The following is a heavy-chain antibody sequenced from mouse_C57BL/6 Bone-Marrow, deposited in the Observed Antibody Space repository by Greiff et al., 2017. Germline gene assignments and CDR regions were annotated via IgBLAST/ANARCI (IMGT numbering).Heavy chain of an antibody. V-gene: IGHV6-6*01. CDR3: TRGPYYYGRSKVYWYFDV. Sequence: EVMLVESGGGLVQPGGSMKLSCAASGFTFSDAWMDWVRQSPEKGLEWVAEIRNKANNHATYYAESVKGRFTISRDDSKSRVYLQMNSVRAEDTGIYYCTRGPYYYGRSKVYWYFDVWGTGTTVTVSS. CDR2: IRNKANNHAT. CDR1: GFTFSDAW. J-gene: IGHJ1*03. D-gene: IGHD1-1*01.